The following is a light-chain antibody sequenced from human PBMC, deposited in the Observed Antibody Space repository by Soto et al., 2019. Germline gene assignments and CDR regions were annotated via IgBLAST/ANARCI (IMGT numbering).Light chain of an antibody. J-gene: IGKJ1*01. CDR3: QHYVTSLTT. CDR1: QSVSSTS. V-gene: IGKV3-20*01. CDR2: GAS. Sequence: EIVLTQSPGTLSLSPGERATLSCRASQSVSSTSLAWFQQKPGQAPRLLIYGASNRAAGIPDRFSGSGSGTDFTLTISRLEPEDFAVYYCQHYVTSLTTFGQGTKVDIK.